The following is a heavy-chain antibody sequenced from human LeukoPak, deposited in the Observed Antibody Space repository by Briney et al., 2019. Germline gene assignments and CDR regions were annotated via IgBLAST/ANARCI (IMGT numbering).Heavy chain of an antibody. Sequence: GESLRLSCAASGFTFDDYAMHWVRQPPGKGLEWVSGISWNSGSIGYADSVKGRFTISRDNAKNSLYLQMNSLRAEDTALYYCAKDKAHRKFGVATPVGYWGQGTLVTVSS. CDR2: ISWNSGSI. V-gene: IGHV3-9*01. J-gene: IGHJ4*02. CDR1: GFTFDDYA. D-gene: IGHD3-3*01. CDR3: AKDKAHRKFGVATPVGY.